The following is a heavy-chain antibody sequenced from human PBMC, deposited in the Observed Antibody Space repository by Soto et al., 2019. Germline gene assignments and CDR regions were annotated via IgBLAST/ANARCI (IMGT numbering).Heavy chain of an antibody. Sequence: QVHLVQSGAEVRKPGASVKVSCKTSGYTFSKFGIIWVRQAPGQGLQWMGWITAFNGNTNYEERFQGRVTMTTDTSTSTAYMELRNLRSDDTAVYCCARDLGGVEVPGVTRADVWGQGTTVTVSS. CDR3: ARDLGGVEVPGVTRADV. D-gene: IGHD2-15*01. CDR2: ITAFNGNT. CDR1: GYTFSKFG. V-gene: IGHV1-18*01. J-gene: IGHJ6*02.